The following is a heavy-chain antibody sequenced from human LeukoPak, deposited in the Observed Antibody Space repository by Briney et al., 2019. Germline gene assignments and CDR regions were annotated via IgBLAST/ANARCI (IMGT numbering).Heavy chain of an antibody. J-gene: IGHJ4*02. V-gene: IGHV3-23*01. Sequence: GGSLRLSCAASGFTFSSHGKSWVRQAPGKGLEWVSGIVGGAGGTYYADSVKGRFTISRDNSKNTLYLQMNSLRAEDTAVYYCAHGSMYQLDSWGQGTLVTVSS. CDR1: GFTFSSHG. CDR3: AHGSMYQLDS. CDR2: IVGGAGGT. D-gene: IGHD2-2*01.